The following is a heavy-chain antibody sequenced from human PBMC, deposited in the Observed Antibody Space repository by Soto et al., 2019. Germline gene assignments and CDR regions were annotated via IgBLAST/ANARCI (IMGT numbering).Heavy chain of an antibody. Sequence: ASVKVSCKASGYTFTSYGISWVRQAPGQGLEWMGWISAYNGNTNYAQKLQGRVTMTTDTSTSTAYMELRSLRSDDTAVYYCARDRVDTAMVDYYYYGMDVWGQGTTVTVSS. CDR2: ISAYNGNT. J-gene: IGHJ6*02. CDR1: GYTFTSYG. CDR3: ARDRVDTAMVDYYYYGMDV. V-gene: IGHV1-18*01. D-gene: IGHD5-18*01.